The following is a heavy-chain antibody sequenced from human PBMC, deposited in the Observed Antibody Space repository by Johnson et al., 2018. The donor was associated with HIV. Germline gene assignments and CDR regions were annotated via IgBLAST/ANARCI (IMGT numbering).Heavy chain of an antibody. CDR3: AKAFSSSWSDAFDI. Sequence: QVLLLESGGGVVQPGRSLRLSCAASGFTFSSYGMHWVRQAPGKGLEWVAVIWYDGSNKYYADSVKGRFTISRDNSKNTLYLQMNSLRAEDTAVYYCAKAFSSSWSDAFDIWGQGTMVTVSS. D-gene: IGHD6-13*01. J-gene: IGHJ3*02. V-gene: IGHV3-33*06. CDR1: GFTFSSYG. CDR2: IWYDGSNK.